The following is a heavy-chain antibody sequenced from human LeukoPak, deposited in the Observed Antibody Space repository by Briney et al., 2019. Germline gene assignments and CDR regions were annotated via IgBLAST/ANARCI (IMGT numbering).Heavy chain of an antibody. CDR2: VSWNIGSI. CDR3: AKDRGWDTAMVNFDY. Sequence: AGGSLRLSCAAAGFTFDDYAMHWVRQAPGKGVEWVSGVSWNIGSIGYAASVKGRFHISRDNAKKSLYMQMNSLRAEDTALYYCAKDRGWDTAMVNFDYWGQGTLVTVSS. D-gene: IGHD5-18*01. CDR1: GFTFDDYA. J-gene: IGHJ4*02. V-gene: IGHV3-9*01.